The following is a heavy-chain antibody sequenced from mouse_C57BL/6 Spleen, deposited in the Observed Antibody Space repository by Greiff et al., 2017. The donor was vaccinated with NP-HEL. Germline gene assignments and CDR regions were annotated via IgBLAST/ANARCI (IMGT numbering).Heavy chain of an antibody. V-gene: IGHV1-7*01. CDR2: INPSSGYT. CDR1: GYTFTSYW. Sequence: VMLVESGAELAKPGASVKLSCKASGYTFTSYWMHWVKQRPGQGLEWIGYINPSSGYTKYNQKFKDKATLTADKDSNKAYMQLSSLTYEDSAVYYCARGYSNYAMDYWGQGTSVTVSS. CDR3: ARGYSNYAMDY. D-gene: IGHD2-5*01. J-gene: IGHJ4*01.